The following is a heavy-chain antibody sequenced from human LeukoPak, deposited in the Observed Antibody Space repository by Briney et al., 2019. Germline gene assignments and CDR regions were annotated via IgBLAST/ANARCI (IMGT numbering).Heavy chain of an antibody. CDR3: AKDREYSYVYDAFDI. D-gene: IGHD3-16*01. CDR2: ISGSGGST. J-gene: IGHJ3*02. V-gene: IGHV3-23*01. Sequence: GGSLRLSCAASGFTFSSYAMSGVRQAPGKGLEWVSAISGSGGSTYYADSVEGRFTISRDNSKNTLYLQMNSLRAEDTAVYYCAKDREYSYVYDAFDIWGQGTLVTVSS. CDR1: GFTFSSYA.